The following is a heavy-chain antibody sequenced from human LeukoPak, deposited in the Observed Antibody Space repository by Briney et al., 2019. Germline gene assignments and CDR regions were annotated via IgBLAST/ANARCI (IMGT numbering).Heavy chain of an antibody. CDR3: ARASLYYDFWSGFGGWFDP. CDR2: ISSSGSTI. D-gene: IGHD3-3*01. CDR1: GFTFSDYT. V-gene: IGHV3-48*03. Sequence: GGSLRLSCTGSGFTFSDYTMSWVRQAPGKGLEWVSYISSSGSTIYYADSVKGRFTISRDNAKNSLYLQMNSLRAEDTAVYYCARASLYYDFWSGFGGWFDPWGQGTLVTVSS. J-gene: IGHJ5*02.